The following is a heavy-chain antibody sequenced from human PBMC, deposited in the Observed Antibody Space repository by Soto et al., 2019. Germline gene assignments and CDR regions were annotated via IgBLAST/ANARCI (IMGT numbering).Heavy chain of an antibody. Sequence: EVQLLESGGGLVQPGGSLRLSCAASGFTFSSYAMSWVRQAPGKGLEWVSAISGSGGSTYYADSVKGRFTISRDNSKNTLYLQMNSLRAEDTAVYYCAKDLTMVRGPTSPNWFDPWGQGTLVTFSS. V-gene: IGHV3-23*01. CDR1: GFTFSSYA. CDR3: AKDLTMVRGPTSPNWFDP. CDR2: ISGSGGST. D-gene: IGHD3-10*01. J-gene: IGHJ5*02.